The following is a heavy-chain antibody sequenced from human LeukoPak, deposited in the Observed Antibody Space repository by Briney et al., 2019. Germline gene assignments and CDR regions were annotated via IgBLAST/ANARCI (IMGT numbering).Heavy chain of an antibody. CDR3: ARVGYSGYVRDAFDI. CDR2: ISSSSSYI. J-gene: IGHJ3*02. D-gene: IGHD5-12*01. CDR1: GFTLSSYS. V-gene: IGHV3-21*01. Sequence: GGSLRLSCAASGFTLSSYSMNWVRQAPGKGLEWVSSISSSSSYIYYGDSVKGRFTISRDNAKNSVYLQMNSLRAEDTAVYYCARVGYSGYVRDAFDIWGQGTMVTVSS.